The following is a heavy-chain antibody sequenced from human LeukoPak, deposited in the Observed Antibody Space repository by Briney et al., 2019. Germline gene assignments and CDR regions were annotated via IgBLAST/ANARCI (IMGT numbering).Heavy chain of an antibody. D-gene: IGHD4-17*01. V-gene: IGHV4-31*03. CDR3: ARTTVTTGFDP. CDR2: IYYSVST. J-gene: IGHJ5*02. CDR1: GGSISSGGYY. Sequence: PSETLSLTCTVSGGSISSGGYYWSWLRQHPGKGLEWIVYIYYSVSTYYNPSLKSRVTISVDTSKNQFSLKLSSVTAADTAVYYCARTTVTTGFDPWGQGTLVTVPS.